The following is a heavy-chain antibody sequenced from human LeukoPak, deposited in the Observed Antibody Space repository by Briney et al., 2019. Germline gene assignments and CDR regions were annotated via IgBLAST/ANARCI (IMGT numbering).Heavy chain of an antibody. CDR2: INPNSGGT. CDR1: GYTFTSYG. V-gene: IGHV1-2*02. J-gene: IGHJ4*02. CDR3: AKLEYSSSGQDDY. D-gene: IGHD6-6*01. Sequence: GASVKVSCKASGYTFTSYGISWVRQAPGQGLEWMGWINPNSGGTNYAQKFQGRVTMTRDTSISTAYMELSRLRSDDTAVYYCAKLEYSSSGQDDYWGQGTLVTVSS.